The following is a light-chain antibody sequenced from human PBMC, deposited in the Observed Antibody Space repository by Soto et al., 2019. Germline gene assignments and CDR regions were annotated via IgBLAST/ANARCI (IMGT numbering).Light chain of an antibody. CDR1: SSDVGRYNL. CDR3: GSYTTSSNYV. V-gene: IGLV2-14*02. Sequence: QSALTQPASVSGSPGQSITISCTGTSSDVGRYNLVSWYQHHPGKAPKLMIFEGSKRPSGVSSRFSGSKSGNTASLTISGLQAEDEADYYCGSYTTSSNYVFGTGTKVTVL. CDR2: EGS. J-gene: IGLJ1*01.